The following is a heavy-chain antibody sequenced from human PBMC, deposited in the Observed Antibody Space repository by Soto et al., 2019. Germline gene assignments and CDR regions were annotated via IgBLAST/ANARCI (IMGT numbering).Heavy chain of an antibody. D-gene: IGHD1-26*01. Sequence: QVQLVQSGAEVKQPGSSVKVSCKASGRTFSSYAISWVRQAPGQGLEWMGGIIPIFGTANYAQKFQGRVTITADESTSTAYMELSSLRSEDTAVYYCARAWGSGSYSYYFDYWGQGTLVTVSS. CDR3: ARAWGSGSYSYYFDY. J-gene: IGHJ4*02. CDR1: GRTFSSYA. CDR2: IIPIFGTA. V-gene: IGHV1-69*01.